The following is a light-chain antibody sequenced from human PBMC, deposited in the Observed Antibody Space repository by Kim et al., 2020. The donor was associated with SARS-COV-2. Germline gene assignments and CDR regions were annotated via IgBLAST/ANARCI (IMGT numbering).Light chain of an antibody. CDR2: GAS. CDR1: QSVSNNY. V-gene: IGKV3-20*01. CDR3: LQNGGN. Sequence: NVLTQPPGTLSLSPGERATLSCRASQSVSNNYLTSYQQKPGQPPRLLIHGASSRATGIPDRFTGSGSGTVFTLTISRLEPEDFAVYFCLQNGGNFVGGTTVGIK. J-gene: IGKJ4*01.